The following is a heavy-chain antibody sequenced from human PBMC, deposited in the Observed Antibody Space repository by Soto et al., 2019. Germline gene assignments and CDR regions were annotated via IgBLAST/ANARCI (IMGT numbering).Heavy chain of an antibody. V-gene: IGHV3-21*01. CDR2: ISSSSYI. D-gene: IGHD6-6*01. J-gene: IGHJ6*02. CDR3: ARVIYSSSSSYYYYYYGMDV. CDR1: GFTFSSYS. Sequence: GGSLRLSCXASGFTFSSYSMHWVRQAPGKGLEWVSSISSSSYIYYADSVKGRFTISRDNAKNSLYLQMNSLRAEDTAVYYCARVIYSSSSSYYYYYYGMDVWGQGTTVTVSS.